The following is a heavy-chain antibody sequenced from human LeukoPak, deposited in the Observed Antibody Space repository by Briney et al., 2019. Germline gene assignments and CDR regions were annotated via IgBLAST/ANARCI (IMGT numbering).Heavy chain of an antibody. CDR1: GFTFSNAW. J-gene: IGHJ4*02. Sequence: GGSLRLSCAASGFTFSNAWMNWVRQAPGKGLEWVSGIITGGSTYYADSVKGRFTISRDNSQNTLYLQMSSLRAEDTAIYYCAKGSGYTYGHFDYWGQGTLVTVSS. D-gene: IGHD5-18*01. V-gene: IGHV3-23*01. CDR3: AKGSGYTYGHFDY. CDR2: IITGGST.